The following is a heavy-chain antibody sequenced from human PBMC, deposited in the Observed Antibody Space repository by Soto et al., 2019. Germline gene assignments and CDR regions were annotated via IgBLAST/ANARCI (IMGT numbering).Heavy chain of an antibody. CDR1: GGSFSGYY. J-gene: IGHJ4*02. CDR3: ASGEAHDY. Sequence: QVQLQQWGAGLLKPSETLSLTCAVYGGSFSGYYWSWIRQPPGKGLEWMGEINHSGSTNYNPSLKSRVTISVDTSKNQFSLKLSSVTAADTAVYYCASGEAHDYWGQGTLVTVSS. CDR2: INHSGST. D-gene: IGHD6-6*01. V-gene: IGHV4-34*01.